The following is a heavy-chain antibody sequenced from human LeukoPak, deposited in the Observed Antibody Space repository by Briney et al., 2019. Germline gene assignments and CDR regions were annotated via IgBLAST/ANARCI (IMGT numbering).Heavy chain of an antibody. CDR2: IHYSGTT. J-gene: IGHJ4*02. CDR1: GGSMSGYY. Sequence: SETLSLTCTVSGGSMSGYYWSWIRQPPGKGLEWIGYIHYSGTTNYNPSLKGRVTISLDTSRNQFSLKLRSVTTADTAVYYCARRRVYSGSGEFDFWGQGTLVTVSS. CDR3: ARRRVYSGSGEFDF. V-gene: IGHV4-59*01. D-gene: IGHD5-12*01.